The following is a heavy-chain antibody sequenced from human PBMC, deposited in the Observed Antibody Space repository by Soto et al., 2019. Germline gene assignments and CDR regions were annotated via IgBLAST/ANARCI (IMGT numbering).Heavy chain of an antibody. CDR2: INHSGST. D-gene: IGHD1-26*01. J-gene: IGHJ4*02. CDR3: ARGWDRYFDY. CDR1: GGSFSGYY. Sequence: QVQLQQWGAGLLKPSETLSLTCAVYGGSFSGYYWSWIRQPPGKGLEWIGEINHSGSTNYNPSLKSRVTISVDTSKNQFSLKLSSVTAADTAVYYCARGWDRYFDYWGQGTLVTVSS. V-gene: IGHV4-34*01.